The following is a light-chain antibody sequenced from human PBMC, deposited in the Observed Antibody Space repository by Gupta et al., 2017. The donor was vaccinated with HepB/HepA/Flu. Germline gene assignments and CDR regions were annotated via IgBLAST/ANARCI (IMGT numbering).Light chain of an antibody. CDR1: SSDVGGSNY. Sequence: QSALTQHASVAPHPGQLLTISGTATSSDVGGSNYVSWYQHHPGKAPKLMIYDVSNRPSGVSNRFSGSKSGNTASLTISGLQAEDEADYYCSSYTSSSTLVFGGGTRLTVL. CDR2: DVS. J-gene: IGLJ2*01. CDR3: SSYTSSSTLV. V-gene: IGLV2-14*03.